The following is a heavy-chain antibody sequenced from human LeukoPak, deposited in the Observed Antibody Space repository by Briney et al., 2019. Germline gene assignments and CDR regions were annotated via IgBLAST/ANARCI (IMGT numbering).Heavy chain of an antibody. CDR2: IYYSGST. J-gene: IGHJ4*02. Sequence: SETLSLTCTVSGGSISSSSYYWGWIRQPPGKGLEWIGSIYYSGSTYYNPSLKSRVTISVGTSKNQFSLKLSSVTAADTAVYYCARDGALSAGWFGELSSSFDYWGQGTLVTVSS. CDR3: ARDGALSAGWFGELSSSFDY. V-gene: IGHV4-39*07. D-gene: IGHD3-10*01. CDR1: GGSISSSSYY.